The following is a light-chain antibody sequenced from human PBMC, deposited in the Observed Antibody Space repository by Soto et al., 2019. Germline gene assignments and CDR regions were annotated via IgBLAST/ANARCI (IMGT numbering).Light chain of an antibody. CDR2: KAS. V-gene: IGKV1-5*03. CDR1: QSISSW. Sequence: DIQITQSPSTLSASVGDRVTITCRASQSISSWLAWYQQKPGKAPKLLIYKASSLQSGVPSRFSGSGSGTEFTLTSSSLQPDDFATYYCQQYSSYSWTFGQGTKVEVK. J-gene: IGKJ1*01. CDR3: QQYSSYSWT.